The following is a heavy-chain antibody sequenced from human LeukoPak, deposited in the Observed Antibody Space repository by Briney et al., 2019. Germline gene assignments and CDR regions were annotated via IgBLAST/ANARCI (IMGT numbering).Heavy chain of an antibody. CDR1: GFTFSSYG. CDR3: AKEVLY. V-gene: IGHV3-30*18. CDR2: ISYDGSNK. J-gene: IGHJ4*02. Sequence: PGGSLRLSCAASGFTFSSYGMHWARQAPGKGLEWVAVISYDGSNKYYADSVKGRFTISRDNSKNTLYLQMNSLRAEDTAVYYCAKEVLYWGQGTLVTVSS.